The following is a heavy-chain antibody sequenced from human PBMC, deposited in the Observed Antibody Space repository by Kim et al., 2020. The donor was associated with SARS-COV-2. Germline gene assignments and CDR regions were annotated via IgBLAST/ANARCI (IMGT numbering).Heavy chain of an antibody. V-gene: IGHV3-30*04. CDR2: ISYDGSNK. CDR3: ARDPDNSSWYSSSFDY. CDR1: GFTFSSYA. Sequence: GGSLRLSCAASGFTFSSYAMHWVRQAPGKGLEWVAVISYDGSNKYYTDSVKGGFTISRDNSKNTLYLQMNSLRAEDTAVYYCARDPDNSSWYSSSFDYWGQGTLLTVSS. D-gene: IGHD6-13*01. J-gene: IGHJ4*02.